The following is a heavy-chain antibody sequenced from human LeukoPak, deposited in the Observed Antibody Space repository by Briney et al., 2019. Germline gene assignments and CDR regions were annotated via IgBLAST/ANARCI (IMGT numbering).Heavy chain of an antibody. Sequence: KTSQTLSLTCTVSGGSISSGGYYWSWIRQHPGKGLEWIGYIYYSGSTYYNPSLKSRVTISVDTSKNQFSLKLSSVTAADTAVYYCARSEGATMTFDYWGQGTLVTVSS. J-gene: IGHJ4*02. V-gene: IGHV4-31*03. D-gene: IGHD1-26*01. CDR2: IYYSGST. CDR3: ARSEGATMTFDY. CDR1: GGSISSGGYY.